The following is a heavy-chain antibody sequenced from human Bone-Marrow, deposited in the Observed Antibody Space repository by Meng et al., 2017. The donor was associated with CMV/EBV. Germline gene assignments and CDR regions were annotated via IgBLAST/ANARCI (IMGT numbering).Heavy chain of an antibody. V-gene: IGHV3-7*01. D-gene: IGHD2-21*01. CDR2: IKQDGSEK. CDR1: GFTFSSYW. Sequence: GGSLRLSCAASGFTFSSYWMSWVRQAPGKGLEWVANIKQDGSEKYYVDSVKGRFTISRDNAKNSLYLQMNSLRAEDTAVYYCARDTVRDCGGDCPSAFDIWGQGTMVTVSS. CDR3: ARDTVRDCGGDCPSAFDI. J-gene: IGHJ3*02.